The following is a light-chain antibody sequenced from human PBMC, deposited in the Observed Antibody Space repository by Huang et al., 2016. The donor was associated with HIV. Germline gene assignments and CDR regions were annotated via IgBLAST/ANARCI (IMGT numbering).Light chain of an antibody. V-gene: IGKV3-15*01. CDR3: QQYNNWPPEVT. CDR2: GAS. Sequence: EIVLTQSPATLSVSPGERATLACRASQSISTYLAWYQHKPAQAPRLLIYGASTRASGIQARFSGSGSGTEFTLTISSLQSEDFAVYYCQQYNNWPPEVTFGPGTKVDIK. J-gene: IGKJ3*01. CDR1: QSISTY.